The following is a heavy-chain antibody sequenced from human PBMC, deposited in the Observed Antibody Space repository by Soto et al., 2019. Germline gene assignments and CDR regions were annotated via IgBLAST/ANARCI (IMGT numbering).Heavy chain of an antibody. CDR3: GTIFDF. CDR2: IDNDGRGT. CDR1: GFTFTNYW. V-gene: IGHV3-74*01. Sequence: GGSLRLSCVASGFTFTNYWMHWVRQVPGKGLVWVSRIDNDGRGTSYADFVKGRFTISRDNAKNTVYLQMNSLRAEDTAVYYCGTIFDFWGQGALVTVSS. J-gene: IGHJ5*01. D-gene: IGHD2-21*01.